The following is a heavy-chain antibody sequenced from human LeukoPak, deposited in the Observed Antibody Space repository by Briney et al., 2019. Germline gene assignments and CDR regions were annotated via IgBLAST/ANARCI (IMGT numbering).Heavy chain of an antibody. CDR3: AKGDYYDSSGYYPPDAFDI. CDR1: GLTFSSYG. D-gene: IGHD3-22*01. Sequence: GGTLRLSCAASGLTFSSYGMSWVRQAPGKGLEWVSAISGSGGSTYYADSVKGRFTISRDNSKNTLYLQMNSLRAEDTAVYYCAKGDYYDSSGYYPPDAFDIWGQGTMVTVSS. J-gene: IGHJ3*02. CDR2: ISGSGGST. V-gene: IGHV3-23*01.